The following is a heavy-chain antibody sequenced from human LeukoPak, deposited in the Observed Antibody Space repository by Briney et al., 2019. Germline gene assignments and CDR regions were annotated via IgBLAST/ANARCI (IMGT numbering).Heavy chain of an antibody. D-gene: IGHD2-2*01. CDR3: AHRQDIVVVPAAMISGFDP. J-gene: IGHJ5*02. CDR2: IYWDDDK. CDR1: GFSLSTSGVG. V-gene: IGHV2-5*02. Sequence: ESGPTLVNPTQTLTLTCTFSGFSLSTSGVGVGWIRQPPGKALEWLALIYWDDDKRYSPSLKSRLTITKDTSKNQVVLTMTNMDPVDTATYYCAHRQDIVVVPAAMISGFDPWGQGTLVTVSS.